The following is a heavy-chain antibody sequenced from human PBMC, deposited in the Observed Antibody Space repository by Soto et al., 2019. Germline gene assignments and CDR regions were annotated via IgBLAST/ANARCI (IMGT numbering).Heavy chain of an antibody. CDR2: IWYDGTKK. Sequence: QVQLVESGGGVVQPGRSLRLSCAASGFTFSSSGMHWVRQTPGKGLEWVALIWYDGTKKYYGDSVKGRLTISRDDSKNTVYLELNSLRVEDSGVYYCARGAVGSWILGSWGQGTLVTVSS. V-gene: IGHV3-33*01. D-gene: IGHD5-12*01. CDR3: ARGAVGSWILGS. J-gene: IGHJ5*02. CDR1: GFTFSSSG.